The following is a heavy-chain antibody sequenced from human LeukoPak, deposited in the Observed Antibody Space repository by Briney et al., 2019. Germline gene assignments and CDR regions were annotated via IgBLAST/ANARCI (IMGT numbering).Heavy chain of an antibody. CDR2: IYYSGST. D-gene: IGHD6-13*01. J-gene: IGHJ4*02. CDR1: GGSISSYY. V-gene: IGHV4-59*01. Sequence: SETLSLTCTVSGGSISSYYWSWIRQPPGKGLEWIGYIYYSGSTNYNPSLKSRVTISVDTSKNQFSLKLSSVTAADTAVYYCARDSSWLFDYWGQGTLVTVSS. CDR3: ARDSSWLFDY.